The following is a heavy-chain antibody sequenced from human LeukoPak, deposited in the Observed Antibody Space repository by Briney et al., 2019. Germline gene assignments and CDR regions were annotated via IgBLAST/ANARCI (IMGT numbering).Heavy chain of an antibody. V-gene: IGHV4-39*02. CDR2: ISYSGST. CDR3: VRERSFFGENY. CDR1: GDSIITSRYY. Sequence: SETLSLTCTVSGDSIITSRYYWAWIRQPPGKGLEWIGSISYSGSTNYEPSLKSRVTISVDTSQKQFSRQLSSVTAADTAFYYCVRERSFFGENYWGQGTLVTVSS. J-gene: IGHJ4*02. D-gene: IGHD3-10*01.